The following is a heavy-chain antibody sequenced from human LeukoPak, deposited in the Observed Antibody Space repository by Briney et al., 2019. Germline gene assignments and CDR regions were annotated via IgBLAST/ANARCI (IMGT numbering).Heavy chain of an antibody. CDR1: GFTFSTYW. CDR2: IKQDGSEK. CDR3: TREAAARIDY. V-gene: IGHV3-7*01. J-gene: IGHJ4*02. Sequence: GGSLRLSCAASGFTFSTYWMSWVRQAPGKGLEWVANIKQDGSEKYYLDSVKGRFTISRDNAKNPLYLQMNSLRAEDTAVYFCTREAAARIDYWGQGTLVTVSS. D-gene: IGHD6-25*01.